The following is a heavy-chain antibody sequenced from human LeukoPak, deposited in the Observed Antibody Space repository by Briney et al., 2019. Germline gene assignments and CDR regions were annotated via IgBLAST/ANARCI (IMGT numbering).Heavy chain of an antibody. D-gene: IGHD5-18*01. CDR2: ISAYNGNT. Sequence: LWASVNVSCTASGYTFTSYGISWVRQAPGQGLEWMGWISAYNGNTNYAQKLQGRVTMTTDTSTSTAYMELRSLRSDDTAVYYCARDDSYALDYWGQGTLVTVSS. CDR3: ARDDSYALDY. J-gene: IGHJ4*02. CDR1: GYTFTSYG. V-gene: IGHV1-18*04.